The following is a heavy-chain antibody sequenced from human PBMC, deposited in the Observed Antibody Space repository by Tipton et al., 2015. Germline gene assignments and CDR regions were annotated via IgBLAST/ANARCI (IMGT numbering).Heavy chain of an antibody. D-gene: IGHD7-27*01. CDR2: IYYSGST. J-gene: IGHJ5*02. V-gene: IGHV4-39*07. CDR3: ARGTVLGRGPWGWFVP. Sequence: TLSLTCTVSRGSINSSIHYWGWIRQPPGKGLEWIGSIYYSGSTYYNPSLKGRVTISVDTSKKQFSLKLTSVTAADTAVYYCARGTVLGRGPWGWFVPWGQGTVVIVSS. CDR1: RGSINSSIHY.